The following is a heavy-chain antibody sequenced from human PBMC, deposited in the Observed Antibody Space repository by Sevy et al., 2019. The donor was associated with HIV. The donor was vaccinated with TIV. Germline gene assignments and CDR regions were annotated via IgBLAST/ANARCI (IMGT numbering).Heavy chain of an antibody. J-gene: IGHJ6*02. Sequence: GGSLRLSCAASGFTFSSYAMHWVRQAPGKGLEWVAVISYDGSNKYYADSVKGRFTISRDNSKNTLYLQMNSLRAEDTAVYYCASELRSTMVAEKRSSFYYYYGMDVWGQGTTVTVSS. V-gene: IGHV3-30-3*01. CDR3: ASELRSTMVAEKRSSFYYYYGMDV. D-gene: IGHD3-10*01. CDR1: GFTFSSYA. CDR2: ISYDGSNK.